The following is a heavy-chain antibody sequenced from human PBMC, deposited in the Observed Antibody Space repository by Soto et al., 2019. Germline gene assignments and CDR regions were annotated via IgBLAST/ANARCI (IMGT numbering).Heavy chain of an antibody. J-gene: IGHJ4*02. Sequence: EMQLVESGGGLVQPGGSLRLSCAASGFTFSDYIMHWVRQAPGKGLEYVSAITSNGGSTYYANSVKGRFIISRDNSKNTLYLQTGGLVVEDMAVYYCARETRYCSSTTCRFFDYWGQGTLVTVSS. CDR3: ARETRYCSSTTCRFFDY. CDR2: ITSNGGST. V-gene: IGHV3-64*01. CDR1: GFTFSDYI. D-gene: IGHD2-2*01.